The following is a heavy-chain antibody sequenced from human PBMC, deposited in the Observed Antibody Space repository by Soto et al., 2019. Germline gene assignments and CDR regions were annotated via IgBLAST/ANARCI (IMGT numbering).Heavy chain of an antibody. CDR3: AREKDLVVGLAFDS. CDR2: INHSGST. V-gene: IGHV4-34*01. J-gene: IGHJ3*02. Sequence: SETLSLTCAVYGGSFSGYYWSWIRQPPGKGLEWIGEINHSGSTNYNPSLKSRVTISVDTSKNQFSLKLSSVTAADTAVYYCAREKDLVVGLAFDSWGQGTMVTVSS. D-gene: IGHD2-2*01. CDR1: GGSFSGYY.